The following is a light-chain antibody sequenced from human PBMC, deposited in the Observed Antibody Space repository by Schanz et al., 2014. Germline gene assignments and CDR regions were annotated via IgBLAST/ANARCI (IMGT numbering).Light chain of an antibody. CDR1: SSDVGRYNY. Sequence: QSALTQPASVSGSPGQSITISCTGTSSDVGRYNYVSWYQQHPGKAPKLMIYDVNNRPSGVSNRFSGSKSGNTASLTISGLQPEDEADYYCISYTSSRTKGVFGGGTKLTVL. CDR3: ISYTSSRTKGV. CDR2: DVN. V-gene: IGLV2-14*03. J-gene: IGLJ3*02.